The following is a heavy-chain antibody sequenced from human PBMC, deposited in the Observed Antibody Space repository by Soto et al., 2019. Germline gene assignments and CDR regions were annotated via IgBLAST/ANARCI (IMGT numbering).Heavy chain of an antibody. J-gene: IGHJ3*02. CDR3: ARDSGTPGAFDI. D-gene: IGHD3-10*01. CDR2: IYYSGST. V-gene: IGHV4-59*01. CDR1: GGSISSYY. Sequence: SETLSLTCTVSGGSISSYYWSWIRQPPGKGLEWIGYIYYSGSTNYNPSLKSRVTISVDTSKNQFSLKLSSVTAADTAVYYCARDSGTPGAFDIWGQGTMVTVSS.